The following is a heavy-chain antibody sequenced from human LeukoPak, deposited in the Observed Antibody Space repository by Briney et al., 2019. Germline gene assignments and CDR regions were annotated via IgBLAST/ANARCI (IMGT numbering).Heavy chain of an antibody. CDR2: INPSGGST. Sequence: PGASVKVSCKASGYTFTSYYMHWVRQAPGQGLEWMGIINPSGGSTSYAQKFQGRVTMTRDTSISTAYMELSRLRSDDTAVYYCAREIYGADYWGQGTLVTVSS. J-gene: IGHJ4*02. D-gene: IGHD4-17*01. CDR1: GYTFTSYY. CDR3: AREIYGADY. V-gene: IGHV1-46*01.